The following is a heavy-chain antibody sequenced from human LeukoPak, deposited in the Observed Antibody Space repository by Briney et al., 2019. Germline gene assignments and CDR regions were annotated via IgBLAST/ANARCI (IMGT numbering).Heavy chain of an antibody. D-gene: IGHD1-26*01. CDR1: GFTFSSYW. Sequence: GGSLRLSCAASGFTFSSYWMSWVRQAPGKGLEWVANIKQDGSEKYYVDSVKGRFTISRDNAKNSLFLPVNSLRAEDTAVYYCARVVGGTNWVQHWGQGTLVTVSS. J-gene: IGHJ1*01. CDR2: IKQDGSEK. CDR3: ARVVGGTNWVQH. V-gene: IGHV3-7*04.